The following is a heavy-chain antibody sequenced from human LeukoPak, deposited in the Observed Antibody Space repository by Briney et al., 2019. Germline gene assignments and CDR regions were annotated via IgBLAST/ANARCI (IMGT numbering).Heavy chain of an antibody. Sequence: SETLSLTCTVSGGSISSYYWSWIRQPAGKGLEGIGRIYTSGSTNYNPSLKSRVTMSVDTSKNQFSLKLSSVTAADTAVYYCASQRNRYCKSSTSCYTRDNWFDPWGQGTLVTVSS. D-gene: IGHD2-2*02. V-gene: IGHV4-4*07. J-gene: IGHJ5*02. CDR3: ASQRNRYCKSSTSCYTRDNWFDP. CDR2: IYTSGST. CDR1: GGSISSYY.